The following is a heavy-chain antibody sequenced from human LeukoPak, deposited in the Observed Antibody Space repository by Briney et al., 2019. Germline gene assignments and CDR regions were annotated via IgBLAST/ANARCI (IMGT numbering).Heavy chain of an antibody. D-gene: IGHD2-21*02. CDR1: GFTFSSYW. CDR2: IKQDGSEK. CDR3: ARGRLVVTAVEN. Sequence: GGSLRLSCAASGFTFSSYWMSWVRQAPGKGLEWVANIKQDGSEKYYVDSVKGRFTISRDNAKNSLYLQMGSLRTEDMAVYYCARGRLVVTAVENWGQGTLVTVSS. V-gene: IGHV3-7*01. J-gene: IGHJ4*02.